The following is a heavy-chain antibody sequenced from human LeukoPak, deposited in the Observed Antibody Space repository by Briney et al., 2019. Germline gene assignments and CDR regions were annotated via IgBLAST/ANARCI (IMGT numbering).Heavy chain of an antibody. CDR2: IYYSGTT. CDR1: GGSISSLTYY. J-gene: IGHJ4*02. D-gene: IGHD6-19*01. Sequence: SETLSPTCTVSGGSISSLTYYWGWIRQPPGRGLEWIASIYYSGTTYYSPSLKSRITISVNRSNNQFSLRLTSVTAADTAVYFCAGYSSGWSSGGGYWGQGTLVTVSS. V-gene: IGHV4-39*01. CDR3: AGYSSGWSSGGGY.